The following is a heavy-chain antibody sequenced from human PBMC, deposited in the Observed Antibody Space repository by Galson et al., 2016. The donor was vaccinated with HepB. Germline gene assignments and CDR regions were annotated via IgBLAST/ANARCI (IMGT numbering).Heavy chain of an antibody. Sequence: SLRLSCAASGFSFDVYGMSWVRQVPGKGLEWVAGINWSGTVTGYADSVKDRFTISRDNTQNSLYLEVSSLRAEDTALYYCTRDLFDYWSGPEGYWGQGTLGTVSS. V-gene: IGHV3-20*04. CDR1: GFSFDVYG. CDR3: TRDLFDYWSGPEGY. J-gene: IGHJ4*02. CDR2: INWSGTVT. D-gene: IGHD3-3*01.